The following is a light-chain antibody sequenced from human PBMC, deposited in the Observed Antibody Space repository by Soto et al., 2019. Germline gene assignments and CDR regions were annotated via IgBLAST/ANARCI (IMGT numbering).Light chain of an antibody. CDR1: QGISSY. J-gene: IGKJ4*01. V-gene: IGKV1-9*01. Sequence: DIQLTQSPSFLSASVGDRVTITCRASQGISSYLAWYQQKPGKAPKLLIYAASTLQSGVPSRFSGSGSGTEFTLTISSLQPEDFATYYCQHQGFGGGTKVEIK. CDR3: QHQG. CDR2: AAS.